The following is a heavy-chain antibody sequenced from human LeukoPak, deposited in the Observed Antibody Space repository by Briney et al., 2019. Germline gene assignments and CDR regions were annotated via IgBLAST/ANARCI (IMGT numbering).Heavy chain of an antibody. CDR2: IYYSGST. CDR1: GGSISSHY. D-gene: IGHD3-10*01. V-gene: IGHV4-59*11. CDR3: ARGSGQWGFDS. J-gene: IGHJ4*02. Sequence: SETLSLTCTVSGGSISSHYWSWIRQPPGKTLEWIGYIYYSGSTNYNPSLRSRVTISVDSFKNQFSLKLSSVTAADTAVYYCARGSGQWGFDSWGQGTLVTVSS.